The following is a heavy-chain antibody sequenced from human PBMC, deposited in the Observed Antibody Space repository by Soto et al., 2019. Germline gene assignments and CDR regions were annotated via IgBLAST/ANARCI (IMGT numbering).Heavy chain of an antibody. CDR2: IWYDGSNK. J-gene: IGHJ6*03. Sequence: PGGSLRLSCAASGFTFSSYGMHWVRQAPGKGLEWVAVIWYDGSNKYYADSVKGRFTISRDNSKNTLYLQMNSLRAEDTAVYYCARVHSNYVHADYYYMDVWGKGTTVTVSS. D-gene: IGHD4-4*01. CDR3: ARVHSNYVHADYYYMDV. V-gene: IGHV3-33*01. CDR1: GFTFSSYG.